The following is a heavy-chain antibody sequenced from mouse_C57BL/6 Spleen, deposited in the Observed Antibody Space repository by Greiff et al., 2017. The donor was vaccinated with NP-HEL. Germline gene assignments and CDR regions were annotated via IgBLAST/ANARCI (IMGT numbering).Heavy chain of an antibody. CDR1: GFTFSSYA. J-gene: IGHJ2*01. CDR2: ISDGGSYT. Sequence: EVNLVESGGGLVKPGGSLKLSCAASGFTFSSYAMSWVRQTPEKRLEWVATISDGGSYTYYPDNVKGRFTISRDNAKNNLYLQMSHLKSEDTAMYYCARAITTVVATGYFDYWGQGTTRTVSS. V-gene: IGHV5-4*03. D-gene: IGHD1-1*01. CDR3: ARAITTVVATGYFDY.